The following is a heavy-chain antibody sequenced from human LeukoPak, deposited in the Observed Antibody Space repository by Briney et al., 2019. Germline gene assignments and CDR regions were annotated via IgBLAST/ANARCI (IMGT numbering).Heavy chain of an antibody. Sequence: GRSLRLSCAASGFTFSSYAMHWVRQAPGKGLEWVAVISYDGSNKYYADSVKGRFTISRDNSKNTLYLQMNSLRAEDTAVNYCARDRKMATIDYWGQGTLVTVSS. D-gene: IGHD5-24*01. CDR2: ISYDGSNK. V-gene: IGHV3-30-3*01. CDR1: GFTFSSYA. CDR3: ARDRKMATIDY. J-gene: IGHJ4*02.